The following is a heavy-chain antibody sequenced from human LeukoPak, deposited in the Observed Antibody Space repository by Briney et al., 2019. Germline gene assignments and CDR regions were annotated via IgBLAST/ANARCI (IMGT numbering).Heavy chain of an antibody. CDR1: GGSISSYY. CDR3: ARLEMATINHDAFDI. V-gene: IGHV4-59*12. J-gene: IGHJ3*02. D-gene: IGHD5-24*01. Sequence: PSETLSLTCTVSGGSISSYYWSWIRQPPGKGLEWIGYIYYSGSTNYNPSLKSRVTISVDTSKNQFSLKLSSVTAADTAVYYCARLEMATINHDAFDIWGQGTMVTVSS. CDR2: IYYSGST.